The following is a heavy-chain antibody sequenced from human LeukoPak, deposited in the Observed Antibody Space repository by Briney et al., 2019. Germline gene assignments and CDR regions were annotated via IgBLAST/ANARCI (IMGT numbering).Heavy chain of an antibody. CDR1: GYTFTGYY. CDR2: INPNSGGT. V-gene: IGHV1-2*02. Sequence: ASVKVSCKASGYTFTGYYMHWVRQAPGQGLEWMGWINPNSGGTNYAQNLQGRVTMTTDTSASTVYLELRSLRSGDTAVYYCARTPPPTIVGAHYFDYWGQGTLVTVSS. CDR3: ARTPPPTIVGAHYFDY. J-gene: IGHJ4*02. D-gene: IGHD1-26*01.